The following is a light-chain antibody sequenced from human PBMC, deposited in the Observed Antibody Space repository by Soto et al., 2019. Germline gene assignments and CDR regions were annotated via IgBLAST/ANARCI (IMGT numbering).Light chain of an antibody. CDR1: SSDVGAYNY. V-gene: IGLV2-14*01. Sequence: QSALTQPASVSGSPGQSITISCTGTSSDVGAYNYVSWYQQHPGKAPKLMIYEVSNRPSGVSNRFSGSKSGNTASLTISGLQADDEADYYCSSYTSSSTLWVFGGGTKLTVL. CDR2: EVS. CDR3: SSYTSSSTLWV. J-gene: IGLJ3*02.